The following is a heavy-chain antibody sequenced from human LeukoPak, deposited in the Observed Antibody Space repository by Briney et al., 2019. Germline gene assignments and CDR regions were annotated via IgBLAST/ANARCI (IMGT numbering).Heavy chain of an antibody. Sequence: GGSLRLSCAASGFTFSSYGMHWVRQAPGKGLEWVAVISYDGSNKYYADSVKGRFTISRDNSKNTLYLQMNSLRAEDTAVYYCAKDMTMVRGVIIHNSPVGAFDIWGQGTMVTVSS. D-gene: IGHD3-10*01. CDR1: GFTFSSYG. V-gene: IGHV3-30*18. CDR3: AKDMTMVRGVIIHNSPVGAFDI. J-gene: IGHJ3*02. CDR2: ISYDGSNK.